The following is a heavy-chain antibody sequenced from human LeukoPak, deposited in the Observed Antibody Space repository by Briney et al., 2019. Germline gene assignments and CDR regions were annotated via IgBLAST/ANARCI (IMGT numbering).Heavy chain of an antibody. CDR3: VRLLPASRHYFDY. CDR2: IYGGGAT. D-gene: IGHD6-6*01. J-gene: IGHJ4*02. Sequence: GGSLRLSCAASELIVSSDYLAWVRQAPGKGLEWISVIYGGGATYYADSVRGRFTISRDNSKNELFLHVNSLRVEDTAVYHCVRLLPASRHYFDYWGQGTLVTVSS. V-gene: IGHV3-53*01. CDR1: ELIVSSDY.